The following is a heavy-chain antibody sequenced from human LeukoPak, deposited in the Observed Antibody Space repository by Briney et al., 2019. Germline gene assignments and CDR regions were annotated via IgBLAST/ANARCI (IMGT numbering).Heavy chain of an antibody. CDR2: INPNTGGT. D-gene: IGHD3-3*01. CDR3: AREDFPRNWFDP. J-gene: IGHJ5*02. CDR1: GYVFNYYF. V-gene: IGHV1-2*02. Sequence: ASVKVSCKASGYVFNYYFVHWLRQAPGQGPEWLGWINPNTGGTNYAQKFQGRVTMTTDTSITTAYMELTRLTSDDTAIYYCAREDFPRNWFDPWGQGSLVTVSS.